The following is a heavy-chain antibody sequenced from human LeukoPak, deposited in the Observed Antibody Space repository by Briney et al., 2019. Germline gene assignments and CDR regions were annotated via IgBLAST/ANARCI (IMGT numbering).Heavy chain of an antibody. Sequence: PGGSLRLSCAASGFTFSSYAMHWVRQAPGKGLEWVAVISYDGSRKYYGDSVKGRFTISRDNSESTLFLQMNSLRTDDTSVYFCAKYAYNWNAPDGFDMWGQGTMVIVSS. CDR3: AKYAYNWNAPDGFDM. V-gene: IGHV3-30*04. CDR1: GFTFSSYA. CDR2: ISYDGSRK. D-gene: IGHD1-1*01. J-gene: IGHJ3*02.